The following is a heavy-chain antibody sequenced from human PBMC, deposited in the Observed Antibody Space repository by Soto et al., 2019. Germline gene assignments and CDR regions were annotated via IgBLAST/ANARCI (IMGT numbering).Heavy chain of an antibody. CDR1: GYACTGYY. J-gene: IGHJ6*04. Sequence: AAVNGCGSGSGYACTGYYVHWVRVAPGQGLEWMGWINPETGGTSYAQKFQGRVTLSRDTSINTAYLELSSLRFDDAAVYFCERERFQVMSHRMDVWGKGTTVT. D-gene: IGHD2-21*01. CDR3: ERERFQVMSHRMDV. V-gene: IGHV1-2*02. CDR2: INPETGGT.